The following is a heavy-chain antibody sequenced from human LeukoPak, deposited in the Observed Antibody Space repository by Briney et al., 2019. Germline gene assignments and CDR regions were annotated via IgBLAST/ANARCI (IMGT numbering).Heavy chain of an antibody. V-gene: IGHV4-34*01. J-gene: IGHJ4*02. D-gene: IGHD3-10*01. CDR3: ARLILRVTMVRGVIIRASWFDY. CDR2: INHSGST. CDR1: GGSFSGYY. Sequence: SETLSLTCAVYGGSFSGYYWSWIRQPPGKGLEWIGEINHSGSTNYNPSLKSRVTISVDTSKNQFSLKLSSVTAADTAAYYCARLILRVTMVRGVIIRASWFDYWGQGTLVTVSS.